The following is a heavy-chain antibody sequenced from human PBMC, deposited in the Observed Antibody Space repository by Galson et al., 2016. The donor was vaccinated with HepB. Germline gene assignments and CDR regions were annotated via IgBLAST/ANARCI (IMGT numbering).Heavy chain of an antibody. CDR2: IYPGDSDT. CDR1: GYKFTSYW. Sequence: QSGAEVKKPVESLKISCQGSGYKFTSYWIGWVRQVPGKGLEWMGTIYPGDSDTRYSPSFQGQVTISVDKSISTAYLQWSSLKASDSAMYYCARHELHSNSWYMDSWGQGTLVTVSS. J-gene: IGHJ4*02. V-gene: IGHV5-51*01. D-gene: IGHD6-13*01. CDR3: ARHELHSNSWYMDS.